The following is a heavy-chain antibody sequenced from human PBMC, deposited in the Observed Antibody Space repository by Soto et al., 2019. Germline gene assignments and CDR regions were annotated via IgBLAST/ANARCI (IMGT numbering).Heavy chain of an antibody. CDR2: ISSGGTSI. D-gene: IGHD3-22*01. Sequence: GGSLRLSCAATGFVFSGYWMHWVRQTPGKGLVWVSRISSGGTSISYEDSVKGRFTISRDNAKNTLYLQMNSLRAEDTAVYYCSCGYYSYYFDYWGQGTLVTVSS. CDR3: SCGYYSYYFDY. J-gene: IGHJ4*02. CDR1: GFVFSGYW. V-gene: IGHV3-74*01.